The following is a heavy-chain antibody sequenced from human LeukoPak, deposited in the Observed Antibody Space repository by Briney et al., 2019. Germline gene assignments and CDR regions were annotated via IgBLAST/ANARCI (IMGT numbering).Heavy chain of an antibody. CDR3: GVGSGYDDY. CDR2: IYYRGST. D-gene: IGHD5-12*01. CDR1: GGSISSSSYY. Sequence: SETLSLTCTVSGGSISSSSYYWGWNRQPPGKGLQWIGSIYYRGSTYYNPSLKSRVTISVDTSKNQFSLKLSSVTAADTAVYYCGVGSGYDDYWGQGTLVTVSS. V-gene: IGHV4-39*07. J-gene: IGHJ4*02.